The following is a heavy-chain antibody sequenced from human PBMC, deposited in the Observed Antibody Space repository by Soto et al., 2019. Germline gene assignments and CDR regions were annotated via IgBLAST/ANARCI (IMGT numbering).Heavy chain of an antibody. CDR2: IYYSGST. CDR1: Y. D-gene: IGHD6-6*01. J-gene: IGHJ6*02. CDR3: ARGGIAARPLVLWSYGMDV. Sequence: YWSWIRQHPGKGLEWIGYIYYSGSTYYNPSLKSRVTISVDTSKNQFSLKLSSVTAADTAVYYCARGGIAARPLVLWSYGMDVWGQGTTVTVSS. V-gene: IGHV4-31*02.